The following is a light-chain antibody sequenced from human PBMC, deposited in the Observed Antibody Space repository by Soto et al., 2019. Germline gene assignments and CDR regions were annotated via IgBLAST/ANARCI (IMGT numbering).Light chain of an antibody. CDR3: QQRHMWPIT. Sequence: VLTQSPVTLSLSPGERASLACRASQSFRGLLAWYQQKPGQAPRLLIYDAYNRATGIPPRFSGSGSGTDFTLTISSLEPEDSAVYYCQQRHMWPITFGQGTRLEIK. CDR2: DAY. V-gene: IGKV3-11*01. CDR1: QSFRGL. J-gene: IGKJ5*01.